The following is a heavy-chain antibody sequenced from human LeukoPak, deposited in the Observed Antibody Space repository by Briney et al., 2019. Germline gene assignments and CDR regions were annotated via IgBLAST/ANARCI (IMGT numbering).Heavy chain of an antibody. Sequence: GGSLRLSCAASGFTFSNYAVSWVRQAPGKGLEWVSTISGSGDTTYYADSVKGRFTISRDNSKNTLYLQMNSLRAEDTAVYYCAKAKTQAMVLPGNYWGQGTLVTVSS. CDR3: AKAKTQAMVLPGNY. CDR2: ISGSGDTT. CDR1: GFTFSNYA. D-gene: IGHD5-18*01. V-gene: IGHV3-23*01. J-gene: IGHJ4*02.